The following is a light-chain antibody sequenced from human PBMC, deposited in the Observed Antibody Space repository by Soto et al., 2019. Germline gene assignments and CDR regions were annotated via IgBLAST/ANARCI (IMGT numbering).Light chain of an antibody. V-gene: IGKV3-20*01. CDR3: QQYSSSPPRT. Sequence: EIVLTQSPGTLSLSPGERATLSCRASQSISSGYLAWYQQKAGQAPRLLIFGASSRATGIPDRFSGSGSGTDFTLTISRLQPADFAVYYCQQYSSSPPRTFGQGTRVDIK. J-gene: IGKJ1*01. CDR2: GAS. CDR1: QSISSGY.